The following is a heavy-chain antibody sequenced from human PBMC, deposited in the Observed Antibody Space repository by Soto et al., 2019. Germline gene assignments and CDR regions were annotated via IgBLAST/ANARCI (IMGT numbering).Heavy chain of an antibody. CDR3: AKAISGYNAPLDH. V-gene: IGHV3-23*01. CDR2: ISGSGGST. J-gene: IGHJ4*02. Sequence: EVQLLESGGGLVQPGGSLRLSCAASGFTFSSYAMNWVRQAPGKGLEWVSVISGSGGSTYYADSVKGRFTISRDNSKNTLHVQMNSLRAEDTAVYYCAKAISGYNAPLDHWGQGTRVTVSS. CDR1: GFTFSSYA. D-gene: IGHD1-20*01.